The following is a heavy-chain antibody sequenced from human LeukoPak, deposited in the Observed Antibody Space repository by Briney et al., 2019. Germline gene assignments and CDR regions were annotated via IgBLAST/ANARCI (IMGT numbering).Heavy chain of an antibody. CDR2: ISGGGGST. V-gene: IGHV3-23*01. CDR3: AKGGSYYADAFDI. J-gene: IGHJ3*02. Sequence: GGSLRLSCAASGFTFTSYSMNWVRQAPGKGLEWVSTISGGGGSTYYADSVKGRFTISRDNSKNTLYLQMNSLRAEDTAVYYCAKGGSYYADAFDIWGQGTMVTVSS. D-gene: IGHD1-26*01. CDR1: GFTFTSYS.